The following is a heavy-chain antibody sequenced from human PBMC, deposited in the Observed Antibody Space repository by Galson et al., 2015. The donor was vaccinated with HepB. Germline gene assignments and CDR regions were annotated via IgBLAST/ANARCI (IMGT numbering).Heavy chain of an antibody. CDR1: GYSFTNFA. V-gene: IGHV7-4-1*02. J-gene: IGHJ4*02. CDR2: INTNTGNP. Sequence: SVKVSCKASGYSFTNFAMNWMRQAPGQGLEWMGWINTNTGNPTYAQGFTGRFVFSLDTSVSTAYLQISSLKTEDTAVYYCATQLRPRGFDYWGQGTLVSVSS. D-gene: IGHD4-17*01. CDR3: ATQLRPRGFDY.